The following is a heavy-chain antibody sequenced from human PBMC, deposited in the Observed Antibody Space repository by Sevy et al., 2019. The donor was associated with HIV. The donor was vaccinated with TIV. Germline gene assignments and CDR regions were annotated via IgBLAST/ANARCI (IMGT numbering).Heavy chain of an antibody. J-gene: IGHJ5*02. CDR1: GFTFSSYS. CDR2: ISSSSSYI. D-gene: IGHD5-12*01. V-gene: IGHV3-21*04. Sequence: GGSLRLSCAASGFTFSSYSMNWVRQAPGKGLEWVSSISSSSSYIYYADSVKGRFTISRDNSKNSLYLQMNSLRAEDTALYYCAQEPRGSPGGWFDPWGQGTLVTVSS. CDR3: AQEPRGSPGGWFDP.